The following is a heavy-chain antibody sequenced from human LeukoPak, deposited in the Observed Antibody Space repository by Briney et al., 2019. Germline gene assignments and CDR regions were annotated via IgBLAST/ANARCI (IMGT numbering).Heavy chain of an antibody. D-gene: IGHD3-3*01. Sequence: PSETLSLTCAVYGGSFSGYYWSWIRQPPGKGLEWIGEINHSGSTNYNPSLKSRVTISVDTSKNQFSLKLSSVTAADTAVYYCARERGYDFWSGYYQKYYFDYWGQGTLVTVSS. CDR1: GGSFSGYY. CDR3: ARERGYDFWSGYYQKYYFDY. CDR2: INHSGST. J-gene: IGHJ4*02. V-gene: IGHV4-34*01.